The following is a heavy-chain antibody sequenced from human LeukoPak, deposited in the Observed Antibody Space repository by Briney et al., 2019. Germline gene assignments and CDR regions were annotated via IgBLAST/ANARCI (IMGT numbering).Heavy chain of an antibody. CDR2: FDPEDGET. CDR3: ARGWELQSYEPALPKYYYGMDV. D-gene: IGHD1-26*01. J-gene: IGHJ6*02. V-gene: IGHV1-24*01. CDR1: GYTLTELS. Sequence: GASVKVSCKVSGYTLTELSMHWVRQAPGKGLEWMGGFDPEDGETIYAQKFQGRVTMTEDTSTDTAYMELSSLRSEDTAVYYCARGWELQSYEPALPKYYYGMDVWGQGTTVTVSS.